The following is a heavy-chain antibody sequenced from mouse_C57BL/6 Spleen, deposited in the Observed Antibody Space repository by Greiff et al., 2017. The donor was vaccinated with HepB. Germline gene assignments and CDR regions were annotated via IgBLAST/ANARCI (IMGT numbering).Heavy chain of an antibody. J-gene: IGHJ3*01. CDR1: GYSITSGYY. V-gene: IGHV3-6*01. CDR2: ISYDGSN. Sequence: EVQLLESGPGLVKPSQSLSLTCSVTGYSITSGYYWNWIRQFPGNKLEWMGYISYDGSNNYNPSLKNRISITRDTSKNQFFLKLNSVTTEDTATYYCARDDYYGSSFPAYWGQGTLVTVSA. D-gene: IGHD1-1*01. CDR3: ARDDYYGSSFPAY.